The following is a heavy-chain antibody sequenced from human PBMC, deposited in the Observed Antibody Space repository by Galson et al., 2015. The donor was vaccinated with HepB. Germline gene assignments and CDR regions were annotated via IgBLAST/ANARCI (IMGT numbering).Heavy chain of an antibody. V-gene: IGHV1-3*04. CDR1: GYTFTAFA. CDR2: INTGNGIP. Sequence: VKVSCKASGYTFTAFAMHWVRQAPGQRLEWMGWINTGNGIPKYSQKFQDRVTITRDTSAITAYMELRSLTSEDTAVYFCARGSEYLDSWGQGTLVTVSS. CDR3: ARGSEYLDS. D-gene: IGHD6-19*01. J-gene: IGHJ4*02.